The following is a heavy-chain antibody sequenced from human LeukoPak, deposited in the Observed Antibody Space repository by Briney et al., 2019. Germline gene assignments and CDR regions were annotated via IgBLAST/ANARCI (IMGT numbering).Heavy chain of an antibody. V-gene: IGHV3-33*01. CDR1: GVTFSAYD. D-gene: IGHD4-11*01. J-gene: IGHJ5*02. Sequence: GGSLRLSCAASGVTFSAYDMRWVRQAPGKGLEWVAFICCNGSNKSYTDFVRGRFTISRDNSKNTLDLQMNTLRAEDTAVYHCARGNDYGNENWFDPWGQGTLVTVSS. CDR3: ARGNDYGNENWFDP. CDR2: ICCNGSNK.